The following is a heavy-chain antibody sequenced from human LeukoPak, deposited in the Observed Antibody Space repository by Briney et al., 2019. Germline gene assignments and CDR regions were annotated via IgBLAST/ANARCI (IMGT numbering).Heavy chain of an antibody. Sequence: GGSLRLSCAASGCTVITNDMTWVRQAPGKGLEWVSVLYSDGNTKYADSVQGRFTISRDNSKDTLYLQMSSLKAEDTAVYYCTKDQNGYNKPGEYWGQGALVTVSS. V-gene: IGHV3-53*01. J-gene: IGHJ4*02. CDR1: GCTVITND. CDR3: TKDQNGYNKPGEY. D-gene: IGHD5-24*01. CDR2: LYSDGNT.